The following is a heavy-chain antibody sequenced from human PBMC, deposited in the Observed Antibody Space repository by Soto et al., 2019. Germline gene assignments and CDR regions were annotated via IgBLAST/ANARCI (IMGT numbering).Heavy chain of an antibody. Sequence: SVKVSCKASGGTFSSYAISWVRQAPGQGLEWMGGIIPIFGTANYAQKFQGRVTITADESTSTAYMELSSLRSEDTAVYYCARGCSSTSCYFGVHNYFDYWGQGTLVTVSS. J-gene: IGHJ4*02. V-gene: IGHV1-69*13. CDR3: ARGCSSTSCYFGVHNYFDY. CDR2: IIPIFGTA. D-gene: IGHD2-2*01. CDR1: GGTFSSYA.